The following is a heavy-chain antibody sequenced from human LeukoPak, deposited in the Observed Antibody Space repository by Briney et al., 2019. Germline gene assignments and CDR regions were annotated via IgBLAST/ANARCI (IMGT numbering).Heavy chain of an antibody. CDR3: ARRKLGIAVTGVPRHDAFDI. D-gene: IGHD6-19*01. J-gene: IGHJ3*02. CDR1: GYSFSSYW. CDR2: IYSGDSDT. Sequence: GESLKISCKGSGYSFSSYWIGWVRQMPGKGLEWMGIIYSGDSDTRYSPSFQGQVTISADKSISTAYLQWSSLKASDTAMYYCARRKLGIAVTGVPRHDAFDIWGLGTMVTVSS. V-gene: IGHV5-51*01.